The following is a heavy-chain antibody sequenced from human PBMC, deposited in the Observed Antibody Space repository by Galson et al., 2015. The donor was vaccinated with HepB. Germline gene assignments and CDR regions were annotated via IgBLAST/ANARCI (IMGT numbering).Heavy chain of an antibody. D-gene: IGHD4-11*01. Sequence: SVKVSCKASGYTFTSYGISWVRQAPGQGLEWMGWISAYNGNTNYAQKLQGRVTMTTDTSTSTAYMELRSLRSDDTAVYYCARSVPVTTYYYYGMDVWGQGTTVTVSS. J-gene: IGHJ6*02. CDR1: GYTFTSYG. V-gene: IGHV1-18*04. CDR3: ARSVPVTTYYYYGMDV. CDR2: ISAYNGNT.